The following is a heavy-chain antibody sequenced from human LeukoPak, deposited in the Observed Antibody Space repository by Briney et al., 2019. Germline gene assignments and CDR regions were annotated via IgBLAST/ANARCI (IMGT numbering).Heavy chain of an antibody. CDR3: ARTDYYDSSGYDY. V-gene: IGHV4-59*08. D-gene: IGHD3-22*01. Sequence: SETLSLTCTVSGGSISSYYWSWIRQPPGKGLEWIGYIYYSGSTNYNPSLKSRVTISVDTSKNQFSLKLSSVTAADTAVYYCARTDYYDSSGYDYWGQGTLVTVSS. CDR2: IYYSGST. J-gene: IGHJ4*02. CDR1: GGSISSYY.